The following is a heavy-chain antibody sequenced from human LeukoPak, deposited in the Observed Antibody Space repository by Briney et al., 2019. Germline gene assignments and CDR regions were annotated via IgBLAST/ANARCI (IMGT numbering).Heavy chain of an antibody. Sequence: GGSLRLSCAASGFTFSIYAMSWVRQAPGKGLEWVSTITSSGDRTYYADSVKGRFTISRDNSKNTLYLQTNSLRAGDTAVYYCAKLNSGRFPIDYWGQGALVTVSS. J-gene: IGHJ4*02. D-gene: IGHD1-26*01. V-gene: IGHV3-23*01. CDR2: ITSSGDRT. CDR3: AKLNSGRFPIDY. CDR1: GFTFSIYA.